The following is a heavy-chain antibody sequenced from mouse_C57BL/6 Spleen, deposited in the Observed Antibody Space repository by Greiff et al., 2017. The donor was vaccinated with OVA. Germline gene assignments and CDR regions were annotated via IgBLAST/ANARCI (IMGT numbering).Heavy chain of an antibody. CDR1: GYTFTSYW. J-gene: IGHJ3*01. Sequence: VKLKESGAELVKPGASVKMSCKASGYTFTSYWITWVKQRPGQGLEWIGDIYPGSGSTNYNEKFKSKATLTVDTSSSTAYMQLSSLTSEDSAVYYCASYEAYWGQGTLVTVSA. CDR3: ASYEAY. V-gene: IGHV1-55*01. CDR2: IYPGSGST. D-gene: IGHD2-3*01.